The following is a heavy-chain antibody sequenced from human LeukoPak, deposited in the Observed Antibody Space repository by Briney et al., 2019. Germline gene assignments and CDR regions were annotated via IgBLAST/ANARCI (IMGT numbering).Heavy chain of an antibody. CDR2: IYYSGGT. Sequence: SETLSLTCTVSGGSISSYYWSWLRQPPGKGLEGSGYIYYSGGTNYNPSLKSRVTISVDTSKNQFSLKLSSVTAADTAVYYCARGITMVRGVHNWFDPWGQGTLVTVSS. CDR3: ARGITMVRGVHNWFDP. CDR1: GGSISSYY. V-gene: IGHV4-59*12. D-gene: IGHD3-10*01. J-gene: IGHJ5*02.